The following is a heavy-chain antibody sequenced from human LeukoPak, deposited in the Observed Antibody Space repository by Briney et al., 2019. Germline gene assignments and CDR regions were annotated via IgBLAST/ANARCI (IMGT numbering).Heavy chain of an antibody. CDR1: GGSISSGGYY. CDR2: IYYSGST. V-gene: IGHV4-31*03. Sequence: SQTLSLTCTVSGGSISSGGYYWSCIRQHPGKGLEWIVYIYYSGSTYYNPSLKSRVTISVDTSKNQFSLKLSSVTAADTAVYYCARDFAYYYDSSGLNAFDIWGQGTMVTVSS. J-gene: IGHJ3*02. D-gene: IGHD3-22*01. CDR3: ARDFAYYYDSSGLNAFDI.